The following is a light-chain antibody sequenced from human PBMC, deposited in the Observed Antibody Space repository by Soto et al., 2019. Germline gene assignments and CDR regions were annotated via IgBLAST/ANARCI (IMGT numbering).Light chain of an antibody. Sequence: DIQMSQSPPSLSASVGDRVTITCRASLSILNYLNWYQQKPGKAPKLLIYAASNLQSGVPSRFSGSGSGTDFTLAISSLQPEDFATYYCQQSYTTPRTFGQGTKVEVK. CDR1: LSILNY. CDR3: QQSYTTPRT. CDR2: AAS. V-gene: IGKV1-39*01. J-gene: IGKJ1*01.